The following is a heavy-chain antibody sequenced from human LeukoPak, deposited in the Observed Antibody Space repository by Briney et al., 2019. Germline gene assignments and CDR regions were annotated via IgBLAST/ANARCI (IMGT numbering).Heavy chain of an antibody. Sequence: GASVKVSCKASGGTFSSYAINWVRQATGRGLEWMGWMNPNSGNTGYAQKFQGRVTMTRNTSISTAYMELSSLRSEDTAVYYCARGILWFGDDVWGKGTTVTISS. CDR1: GGTFSSYA. CDR2: MNPNSGNT. CDR3: ARGILWFGDDV. J-gene: IGHJ6*04. D-gene: IGHD3-10*01. V-gene: IGHV1-8*02.